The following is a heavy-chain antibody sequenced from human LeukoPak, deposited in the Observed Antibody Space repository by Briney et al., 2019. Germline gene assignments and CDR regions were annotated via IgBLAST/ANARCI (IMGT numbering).Heavy chain of an antibody. V-gene: IGHV3-23*01. CDR2: ISGSGGST. D-gene: IGHD4-17*01. J-gene: IGHJ4*02. CDR3: AKTYGDYIQRPLDY. Sequence: GGSLRLSCAASGFTFSSYAMSWVPQAPGRGLEWVSGISGSGGSTSYADSVKGRFTISRDISKNTLYLQMNSLRAEDTAVYFCAKTYGDYIQRPLDYWGQGTLVTVSS. CDR1: GFTFSSYA.